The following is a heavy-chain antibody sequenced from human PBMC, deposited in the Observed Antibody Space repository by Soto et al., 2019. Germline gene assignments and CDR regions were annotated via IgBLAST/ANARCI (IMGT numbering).Heavy chain of an antibody. CDR1: GFTFSSYA. CDR2: ISGSGGST. J-gene: IGHJ4*02. CDR3: ARSLPALGIGYYFDY. Sequence: GGSLRLSCAASGFTFSSYAMSWVRQAPGKGLEWVSAISGSGGSTYYADSVKGRFTISRDNSKNTLYLQMNSLRAEDTAVYYCARSLPALGIGYYFDYWGQGTLVTVSS. V-gene: IGHV3-23*01. D-gene: IGHD2-2*01.